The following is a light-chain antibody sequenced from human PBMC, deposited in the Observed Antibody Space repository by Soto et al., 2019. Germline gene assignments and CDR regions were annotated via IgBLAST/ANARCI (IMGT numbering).Light chain of an antibody. Sequence: EIVMTQSPATLSVSPGERATLSCRASQSVSSNLAWYQQKPGQAPRLLIYGASTRATGIPARFSGSGSGTEFTLGISSLQSEDCAVYYCQQHNNWPPWTFGQGTKVEVK. CDR1: QSVSSN. V-gene: IGKV3-15*01. CDR2: GAS. J-gene: IGKJ1*01. CDR3: QQHNNWPPWT.